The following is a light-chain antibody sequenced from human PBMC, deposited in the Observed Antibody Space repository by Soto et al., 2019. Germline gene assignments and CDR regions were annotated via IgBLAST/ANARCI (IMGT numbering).Light chain of an antibody. CDR2: GNS. J-gene: IGLJ1*01. CDR3: QSYDSSLLGV. Sequence: VLTQPPSVSGAPGQRVTISCTGSSSNIGAGYDVHWYQQLPGTAPKLLIYGNSNRPSGVPDRFSGSKSGTSASLAITGLQAEDEADYYCQSYDSSLLGVFGTGTKLTVL. CDR1: SSNIGAGYD. V-gene: IGLV1-40*01.